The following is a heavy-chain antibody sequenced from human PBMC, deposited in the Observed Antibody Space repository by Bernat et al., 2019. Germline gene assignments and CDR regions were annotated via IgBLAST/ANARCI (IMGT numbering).Heavy chain of an antibody. CDR1: GGTFSSYT. CDR3: ARGGGYFDWLLESGMDV. Sequence: QVQLVQSRAEVKKPGSSVKVSCKASGGTFSSYTISWVRQAPGQGLEWMGRIIPILGIANYAQKFQGRVTITADKSTSTAYMELSSLRSEDTAVYYCARGGGYFDWLLESGMDVWGQGTTVTVSS. CDR2: IIPILGIA. V-gene: IGHV1-69*02. D-gene: IGHD3-9*01. J-gene: IGHJ6*02.